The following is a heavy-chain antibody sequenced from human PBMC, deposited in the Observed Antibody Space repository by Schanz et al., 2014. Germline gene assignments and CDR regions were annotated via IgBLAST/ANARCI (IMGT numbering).Heavy chain of an antibody. J-gene: IGHJ4*02. V-gene: IGHV3-48*01. CDR3: ARSRGFDSIFDF. CDR2: MSGSGSTA. Sequence: EVQLVESGGGVVQPGRSLRLSCAASGFTFNFYGIHWVRQAPGKGLEWVSGMSGSGSTADYADSVKGRFTISRDNAKNSLYLQMNSLRAEDTAVYYCARSRGFDSIFDFWGQGTLIAVSS. D-gene: IGHD5-12*01. CDR1: GFTFNFYG.